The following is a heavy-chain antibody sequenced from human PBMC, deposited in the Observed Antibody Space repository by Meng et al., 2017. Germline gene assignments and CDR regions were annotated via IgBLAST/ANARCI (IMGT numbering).Heavy chain of an antibody. J-gene: IGHJ4*02. Sequence: SETLSLTCTVSGGSISSYYWSWIRQPAGKGLEWIGRIYTSGSTNYNPSLKSRVTISVDTSKNQFSLKLSSVTAADTAVYYCARVQNYYGSGSYYYFDYWGQGTLVTVSS. CDR2: IYTSGST. D-gene: IGHD3-10*01. CDR1: GGSISSYY. CDR3: ARVQNYYGSGSYYYFDY. V-gene: IGHV4-4*07.